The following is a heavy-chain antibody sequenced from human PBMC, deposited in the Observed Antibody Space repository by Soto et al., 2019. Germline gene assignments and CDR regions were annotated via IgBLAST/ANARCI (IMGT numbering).Heavy chain of an antibody. D-gene: IGHD2-21*02. CDR2: IYYSGST. J-gene: IGHJ4*02. CDR3: AREFYCGGDCYPNYFDY. Sequence: SETLSLTCTVSGGSISSGGYYWSWIRQHPGKGLEWIGYIYYSGSTYYNPSLKGRVTISVDTSKNQFSLKLSSVTAADTAVYYCAREFYCGGDCYPNYFDYWGQGTLVTVSS. CDR1: GGSISSGGYY. V-gene: IGHV4-31*03.